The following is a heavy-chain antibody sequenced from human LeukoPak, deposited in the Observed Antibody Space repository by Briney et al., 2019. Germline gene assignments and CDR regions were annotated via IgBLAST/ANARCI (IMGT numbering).Heavy chain of an antibody. J-gene: IGHJ4*02. D-gene: IGHD1-26*01. CDR1: GGSISSYY. Sequence: SETLSLTCTVSGGSISSYYWSWIRQPPGKGLEWIGYIYYSGSTNYNPSLKSRVTISVDTYKNQFSLNLSSVTAADTAVYYCARARGRGELLSYFDYWGQGTLVTVPS. CDR2: IYYSGST. V-gene: IGHV4-59*01. CDR3: ARARGRGELLSYFDY.